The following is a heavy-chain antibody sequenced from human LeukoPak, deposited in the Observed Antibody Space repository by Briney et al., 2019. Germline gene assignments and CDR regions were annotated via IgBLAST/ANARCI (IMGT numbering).Heavy chain of an antibody. CDR2: VSLSGDNT. V-gene: IGHV3-23*01. Sequence: GGALRLSCAASGFTVRSYAMSWVRQAAGKGLEWVATVSLSGDNTYYVDSVKGRFTISRDNSKNTLNLQMYSLRAEDTAVYYCAKRASPAWYYLDCWGQGTLVTVSS. D-gene: IGHD2-8*02. CDR1: GFTVRSYA. CDR3: AKRASPAWYYLDC. J-gene: IGHJ4*02.